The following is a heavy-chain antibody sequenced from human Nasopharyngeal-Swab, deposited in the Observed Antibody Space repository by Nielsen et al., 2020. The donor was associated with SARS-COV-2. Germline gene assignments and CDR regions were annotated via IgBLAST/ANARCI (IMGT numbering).Heavy chain of an antibody. Sequence: GESLKISCEASGFTFGSYTMNWVRQAPGKGLEWVSFISSSGSIAYYADSVKGRFTISRDNANNSLYLQMNSRRADDTAVYYCVRDGALIQLWLLPHALDIWGQGTLVTVSS. J-gene: IGHJ3*02. D-gene: IGHD5-18*01. CDR2: ISSSGSIA. V-gene: IGHV3-48*04. CDR1: GFTFGSYT. CDR3: VRDGALIQLWLLPHALDI.